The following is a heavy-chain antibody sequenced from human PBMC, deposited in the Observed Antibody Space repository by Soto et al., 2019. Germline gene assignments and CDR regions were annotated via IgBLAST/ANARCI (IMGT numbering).Heavy chain of an antibody. CDR1: GFTFTSSA. Sequence: GASVKVSCKASGFTFTSSAVQCVRQARGQRLEWIGWIVVGSGNTNYAQKFQERVTITRDMSTSTAYMELSSLRSEDTAVYYCAAPAKYYYDSSGYTPDYYYGMDVWGQGTTVTVSS. V-gene: IGHV1-58*01. D-gene: IGHD3-22*01. CDR3: AAPAKYYYDSSGYTPDYYYGMDV. CDR2: IVVGSGNT. J-gene: IGHJ6*02.